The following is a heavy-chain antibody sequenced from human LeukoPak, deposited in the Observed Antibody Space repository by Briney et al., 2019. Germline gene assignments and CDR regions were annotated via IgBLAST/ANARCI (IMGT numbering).Heavy chain of an antibody. V-gene: IGHV3-7*01. CDR1: GFTFSSYA. CDR2: IQQDGSEK. CDR3: ARDKMTGDSYFDF. Sequence: PGGSLRLSCAASGFTFSSYAMSWVRQAPGKGLEWVAHIQQDGSEKNYVGSVKGRFTISRDNAKNSLLLQMDGLRAEDSAVYYCARDKMTGDSYFDFWGQGALVTVSS. J-gene: IGHJ4*02. D-gene: IGHD7-27*01.